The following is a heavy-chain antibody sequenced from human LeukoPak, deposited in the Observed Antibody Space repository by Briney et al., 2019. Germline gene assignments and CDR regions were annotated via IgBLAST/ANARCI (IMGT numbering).Heavy chain of an antibody. V-gene: IGHV4-34*01. CDR3: AREDYSTHFDY. CDR1: GGSFSGYY. J-gene: IGHJ4*02. CDR2: INHSGST. Sequence: PSETLSLTCAVYGGSFSGYYWSWIRQPPGKGLEWIGEINHSGSTNYNPSLKSRVTISVDASKNQFSLKLSSVTAADTAVYYCAREDYSTHFDYWGQGTLVTVSS. D-gene: IGHD4-11*01.